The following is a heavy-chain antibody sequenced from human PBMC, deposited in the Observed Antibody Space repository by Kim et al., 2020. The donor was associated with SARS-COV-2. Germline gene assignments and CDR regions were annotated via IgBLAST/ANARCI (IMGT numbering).Heavy chain of an antibody. J-gene: IGHJ5*02. Sequence: GGSLRLSCAASGFTFSVYGMHWVRQAPGKGLEWVAVIWYDGSNQYYADSVKGRFTISRDNSRNTLYLQINSLRAEDTAVYYCARERDGYNAGLDTWGQGTLVTVSS. CDR2: IWYDGSNQ. D-gene: IGHD5-12*01. V-gene: IGHV3-33*01. CDR1: GFTFSVYG. CDR3: ARERDGYNAGLDT.